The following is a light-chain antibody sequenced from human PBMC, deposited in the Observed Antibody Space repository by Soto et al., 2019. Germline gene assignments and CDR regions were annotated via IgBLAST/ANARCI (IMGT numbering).Light chain of an antibody. CDR3: CSYAGSSPGV. Sequence: QSVLTQPASVSGSPGQSITISCTGTSSDVGSYNLVSWYQQHPGKAPKLMIYEVSKRPSGVSNRFSGSNSGNTASLTISGLQAEDEADYYCCSYAGSSPGVFGGGTKLTVL. V-gene: IGLV2-23*02. CDR2: EVS. CDR1: SSDVGSYNL. J-gene: IGLJ2*01.